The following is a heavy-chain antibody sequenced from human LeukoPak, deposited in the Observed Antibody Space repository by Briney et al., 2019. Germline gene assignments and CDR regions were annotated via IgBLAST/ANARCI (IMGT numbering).Heavy chain of an antibody. D-gene: IGHD2-2*01. Sequence: GGSLRLSCAASGFTFSSYSINWVRQAPGKVLEWVSSISSSSRYIHYADSVKGRVTISRDNAENSLYLQMNSLRAEDTAVYYCVRDLSPAPTTASRFDYWGQGTLVTVSS. V-gene: IGHV3-21*01. CDR1: GFTFSSYS. J-gene: IGHJ4*02. CDR3: VRDLSPAPTTASRFDY. CDR2: ISSSSRYI.